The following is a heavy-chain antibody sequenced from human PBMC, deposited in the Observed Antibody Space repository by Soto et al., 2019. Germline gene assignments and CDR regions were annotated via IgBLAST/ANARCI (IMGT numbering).Heavy chain of an antibody. D-gene: IGHD2-15*01. CDR1: GYTFTGYY. J-gene: IGHJ6*02. Sequence: GASVKVSCKASGYTFTGYYMHWVRQAPGQGLEWMGWINPNSGGTNYAQKFQGWVTMTRDTSISTAYMELSRLRSDDTAVYYCARDFLGADIVVGPPKYGMDVWGQGTTVTVSS. CDR3: ARDFLGADIVVGPPKYGMDV. CDR2: INPNSGGT. V-gene: IGHV1-2*04.